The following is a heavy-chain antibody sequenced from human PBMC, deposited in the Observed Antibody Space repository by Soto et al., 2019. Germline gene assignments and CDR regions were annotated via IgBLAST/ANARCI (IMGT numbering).Heavy chain of an antibody. J-gene: IGHJ4*02. CDR1: GITFINAW. V-gene: IGHV3-15*01. D-gene: IGHD4-17*01. CDR2: IKNRADGGTA. CDR3: TTDPGDYEDF. Sequence: EVQLVETGGDLVKPGGCLRLSCAASGITFINAWMSWVRQAPGKGLEWVGRIKNRADGGTADYAAPVRGRFTISRDDSRNTLFLQMNGLEAEDTAVYYCTTDPGDYEDFWGQGTLDTVSS.